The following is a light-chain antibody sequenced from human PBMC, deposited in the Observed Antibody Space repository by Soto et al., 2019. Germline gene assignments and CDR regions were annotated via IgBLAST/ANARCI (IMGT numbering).Light chain of an antibody. J-gene: IGKJ4*01. CDR2: DTS. CDR1: QSVSTS. V-gene: IGKV3-11*01. Sequence: ENVLTQSPATLSLSPGDRATLSCRASQSVSTSLAWYRHHPGQAPILLIYDTSKRATGIPARFSGSGSGTHFTLTISSLEPEDFAVYYCQLRTNWPSVTFGGGTKLEIK. CDR3: QLRTNWPSVT.